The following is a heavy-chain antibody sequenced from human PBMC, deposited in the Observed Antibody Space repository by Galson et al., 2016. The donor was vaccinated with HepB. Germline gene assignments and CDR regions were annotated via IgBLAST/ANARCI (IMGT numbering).Heavy chain of an antibody. V-gene: IGHV5-10-1*01. J-gene: IGHJ5*02. CDR3: AREEGYSNGFNFVDP. CDR2: IDPSDSYT. CDR1: GYSFTNYW. D-gene: IGHD5-18*01. Sequence: QSGAEVKKPGESLRISCKASGYSFTNYWITWVRQMPGKGLEWMGRIDPSDSYTTYSPSFQGHVTISVDESITTAYLQWNSLKASDTAMYYSAREEGYSNGFNFVDPWGQGTLVTVSS.